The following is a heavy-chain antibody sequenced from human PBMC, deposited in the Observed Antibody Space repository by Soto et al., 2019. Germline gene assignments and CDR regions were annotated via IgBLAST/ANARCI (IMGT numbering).Heavy chain of an antibody. CDR1: GFTFSSYG. CDR3: AKDLSYSSSSYGMDV. CDR2: ISYDGSNK. V-gene: IGHV3-30*18. Sequence: VQLVESGGGVVQPGRSLRLSCAASGFTFSSYGMHWVRQAPGKGLEWVAVISYDGSNKYYADSVKGRFTISRDNSKNTLYLQMNSLRAEDTAVYYCAKDLSYSSSSYGMDVWGQGTTVTVSS. D-gene: IGHD6-6*01. J-gene: IGHJ6*02.